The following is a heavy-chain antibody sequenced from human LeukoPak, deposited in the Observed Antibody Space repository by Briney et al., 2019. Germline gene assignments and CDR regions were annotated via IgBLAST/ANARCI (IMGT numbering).Heavy chain of an antibody. J-gene: IGHJ4*02. Sequence: PGGSLRLSCGASGFTFGSYWMSWVRQAPGKGLEWVASIKQDGYEKYYVDSVKGRFIISRGNAKNSLYVRMNSLRAEDTAIYYCARDGYCTGGSCYADYWGPGTLVTVSS. CDR2: IKQDGYEK. V-gene: IGHV3-7*03. CDR1: GFTFGSYW. CDR3: ARDGYCTGGSCYADY. D-gene: IGHD2-15*01.